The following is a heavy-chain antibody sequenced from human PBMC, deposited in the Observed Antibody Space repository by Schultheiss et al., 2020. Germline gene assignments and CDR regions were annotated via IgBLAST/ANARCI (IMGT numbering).Heavy chain of an antibody. CDR3: ARAAAGIDYYYGMDV. V-gene: IGHV3-21*04. D-gene: IGHD6-13*01. CDR1: GFTFSTYN. J-gene: IGHJ6*02. Sequence: GESLKISCAASGFTFSTYNMNWVRQAPGKGPEWVSSISSDISYTYYADSVKGRFTISRDNSKNTLYLQMNSLRAEDTAVYYCARAAAGIDYYYGMDVWGQGTTVTVSS. CDR2: ISSDISYT.